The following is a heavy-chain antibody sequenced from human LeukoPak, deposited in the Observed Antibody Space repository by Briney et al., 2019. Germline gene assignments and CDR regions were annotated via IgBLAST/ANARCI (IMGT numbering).Heavy chain of an antibody. D-gene: IGHD3-16*01. J-gene: IGHJ4*02. CDR3: ARGGDDNSFDY. CDR2: IYSGGTT. CDR1: GFTVSSNY. Sequence: PGGSLRLSCAASGFTVSSNYMSWARQAPGKGLEWVSLIYSGGTTYYADSVKGRFTISRDNSKNTLYLQMNSLRAEDTAVYYCARGGDDNSFDYWGQGTLVTVSS. V-gene: IGHV3-53*01.